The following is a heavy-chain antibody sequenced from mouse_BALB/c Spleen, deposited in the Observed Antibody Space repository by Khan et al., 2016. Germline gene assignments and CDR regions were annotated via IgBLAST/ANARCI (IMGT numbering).Heavy chain of an antibody. Sequence: QVQLKESGAELVRPGSSVKISCKASGYAFSIYWMNWVKQRPGQGLEWIGQIYPGDGDTDYNGTFKDKATLTADKSSSTAYLQLSSLPSEASAVYYRARSGYGYEYWGQGTTLTVSS. CDR2: IYPGDGDT. J-gene: IGHJ2*01. D-gene: IGHD2-2*01. CDR1: GYAFSIYW. V-gene: IGHV1-80*01. CDR3: ARSGYGYEY.